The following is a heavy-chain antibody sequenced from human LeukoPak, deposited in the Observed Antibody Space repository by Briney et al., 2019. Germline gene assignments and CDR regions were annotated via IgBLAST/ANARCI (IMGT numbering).Heavy chain of an antibody. V-gene: IGHV3-48*02. CDR2: ISSSSSII. CDR3: ARGAVVTPLYFDY. CDR1: GFTFSSYN. Sequence: GGSLRLSCAASGFTFSSYNMNWVRQAPGKGLEWVSYISSSSSIIYYADSVKGRFTISRDNAKNSLYLQMNSLRDEDTAVYYCARGAVVTPLYFDYWGQGTLVTVSS. J-gene: IGHJ4*02. D-gene: IGHD4-23*01.